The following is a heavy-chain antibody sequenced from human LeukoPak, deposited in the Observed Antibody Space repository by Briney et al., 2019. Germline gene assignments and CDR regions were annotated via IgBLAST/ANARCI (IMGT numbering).Heavy chain of an antibody. CDR3: AKEWEH. J-gene: IGHJ1*01. Sequence: GGSLRLSCAASGFTFSSYGMHWVRQAPGKGLEWVAVISYDGSNKYYADSVKGRFTISRDNFKNTLYLQMNSLRAEDTAVYYCAKEWEHWGQGTLVTVSS. D-gene: IGHD1-26*01. CDR2: ISYDGSNK. CDR1: GFTFSSYG. V-gene: IGHV3-30*18.